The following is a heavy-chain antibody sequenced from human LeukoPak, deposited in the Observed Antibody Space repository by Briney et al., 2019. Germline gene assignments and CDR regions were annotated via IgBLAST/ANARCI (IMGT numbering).Heavy chain of an antibody. J-gene: IGHJ4*02. CDR1: GFSFSSYW. D-gene: IGHD2-21*01. CDR2: IKQDGNEK. Sequence: RGSLRLSCAASGFSFSSYWMGWVRQAPGKGLEWVANIKQDGNEKYYVDSVKGRFTFSRDNTKNSLYLQMNSLRAEDTAVYYCARHIGTYYDYWGQGTLVTVSS. V-gene: IGHV3-7*01. CDR3: ARHIGTYYDY.